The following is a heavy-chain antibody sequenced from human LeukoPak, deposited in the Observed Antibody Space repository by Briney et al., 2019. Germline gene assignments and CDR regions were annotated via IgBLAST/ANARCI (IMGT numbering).Heavy chain of an antibody. J-gene: IGHJ4*02. D-gene: IGHD3-3*02. CDR3: VRDLAFFRSTTTLEDY. V-gene: IGHV3-48*01. CDR2: ITSSSSVL. Sequence: PGGSLRLSCAVSGFNFRSYSMNWVRQAPGKGLEWISYITSSSSVLFYADSVRGRFTISRDNAKHSLYLQMNNLTAEDTAVYYCVRDLAFFRSTTTLEDYWGQGTLVTVSS. CDR1: GFNFRSYS.